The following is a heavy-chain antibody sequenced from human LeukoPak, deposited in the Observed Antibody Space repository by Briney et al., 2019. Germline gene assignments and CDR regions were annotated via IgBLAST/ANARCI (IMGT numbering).Heavy chain of an antibody. CDR3: ARHGGAAAGLDY. J-gene: IGHJ4*02. Sequence: SETLSLTCSVSGGSISGMESYWGWIRQPPGKGLEWIGSVYDSGNTYYNPSLESRLTVSLDTSKNQFSLNLRSMTAADTAVYYCARHGGAAAGLDYWGQGTLVTVSS. D-gene: IGHD6-13*01. CDR1: GGSISGMESY. CDR2: VYDSGNT. V-gene: IGHV4-39*01.